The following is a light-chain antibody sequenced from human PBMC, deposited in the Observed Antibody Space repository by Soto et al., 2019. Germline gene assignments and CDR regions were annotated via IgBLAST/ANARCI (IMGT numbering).Light chain of an antibody. J-gene: IGLJ1*01. CDR3: AAWDDSLSVYV. Sequence: QTVVTQPPSASGTPGQRVTISCSGSSSNIGINSVYWYQQLPGTAPKLLIYSNHQRPSGVPDRFSGSKSATSASLAISGLRSEDETDYYCAAWDDSLSVYVFGTGTKLTVL. CDR1: SSNIGINS. V-gene: IGLV1-47*02. CDR2: SNH.